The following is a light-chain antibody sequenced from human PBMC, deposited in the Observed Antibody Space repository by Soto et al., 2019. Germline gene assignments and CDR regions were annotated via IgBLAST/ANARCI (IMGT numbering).Light chain of an antibody. CDR1: SSDVGGYNY. J-gene: IGLJ1*01. CDR3: SSYTTSNTRQIV. Sequence: QSALTQPASVSGSPGQSITISCTGTSSDVGGYNYVSWYQHHPGKAPKLIIYDVTNRPSGVSSPFSGSKSGNTASLTISGLQPEDGADYYCSSYTTSNTRQIVFGTGTKLTVL. CDR2: DVT. V-gene: IGLV2-14*03.